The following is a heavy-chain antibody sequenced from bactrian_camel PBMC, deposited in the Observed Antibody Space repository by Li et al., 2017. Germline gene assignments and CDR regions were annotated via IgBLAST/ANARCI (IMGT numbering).Heavy chain of an antibody. CDR1: GNTGTTYC. V-gene: IGHV3-2*01. CDR2: IGAYNSGT. J-gene: IGHJ6*01. D-gene: IGHD5*01. Sequence: QLVESGGGSVQAGGSLRLSCSWAGNTGTTYCMGWFRQVVGQEREAIATIGAYNSGTNYLDSVKGRFTISRDNAKNTAYLETNTLKSEDTALYYCATDYGLGVFGYWGQGTQVTVS. CDR3: ATDYGLGVFGY.